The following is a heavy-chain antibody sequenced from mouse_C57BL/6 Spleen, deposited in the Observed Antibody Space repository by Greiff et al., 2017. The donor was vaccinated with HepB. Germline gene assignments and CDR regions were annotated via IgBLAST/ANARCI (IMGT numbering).Heavy chain of an antibody. CDR2: IYPGDGDT. Sequence: QVQLQQSGAELVKPGASVKISCKASGYAFSSYWMNWVKQRPGKGLEWIGQIYPGDGDTNYNGKFKGKATLTADKSSSTAYMQLSSLTSEDSAVYFCAREDDYDGGAWFAYWGQGTLVTVSA. CDR1: GYAFSSYW. V-gene: IGHV1-80*01. J-gene: IGHJ3*01. CDR3: AREDDYDGGAWFAY. D-gene: IGHD2-4*01.